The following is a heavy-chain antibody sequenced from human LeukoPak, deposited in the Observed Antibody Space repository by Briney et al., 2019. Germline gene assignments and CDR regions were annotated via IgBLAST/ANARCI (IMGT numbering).Heavy chain of an antibody. CDR2: ISGSGGST. J-gene: IGHJ4*02. CDR3: ARDGVAGTSSWFSILDN. V-gene: IGHV3-23*01. Sequence: PGGSLRLSCAASGFTFSSYAMSWVRQAPGKGLEWVSAISGSGGSTYYADAVKRRFTISRDHSKNTLSLEINSLRAEDTAVYYCARDGVAGTSSWFSILDNWGQGPLVTVSS. D-gene: IGHD6-13*01. CDR1: GFTFSSYA.